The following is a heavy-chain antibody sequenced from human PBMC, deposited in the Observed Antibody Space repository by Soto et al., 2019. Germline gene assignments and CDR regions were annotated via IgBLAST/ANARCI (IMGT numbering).Heavy chain of an antibody. J-gene: IGHJ5*02. CDR2: IYYSGST. D-gene: IGHD4-17*01. V-gene: IGHV4-59*01. CDR3: AREADYDNNWFDP. Sequence: SETLSLTCTVSGGSISSYYWSWIRQPPGKGLEWIGYIYYSGSTNYNPSLKSRVTISVDTSKNQFSLKLSSVTAADTAVYYCAREADYDNNWFDPWGQGTLVTVSS. CDR1: GGSISSYY.